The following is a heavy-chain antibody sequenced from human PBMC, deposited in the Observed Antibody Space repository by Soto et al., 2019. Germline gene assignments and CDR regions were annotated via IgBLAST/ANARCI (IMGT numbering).Heavy chain of an antibody. V-gene: IGHV3-23*01. CDR2: ISGSGGST. J-gene: IGHJ4*02. CDR1: GFTFSSYA. D-gene: IGHD1-20*01. CDR3: AKGSERYNWNDHFDY. Sequence: EVQLLESGGGLVQPGGSLRLFCAASGFTFSSYAMSWVRQAPGKGLEWVSAISGSGGSTYYADSVKGRFTISRDNSKNTLYLQMNSLRAEDTAVYYCAKGSERYNWNDHFDYWGQGTLVTVSS.